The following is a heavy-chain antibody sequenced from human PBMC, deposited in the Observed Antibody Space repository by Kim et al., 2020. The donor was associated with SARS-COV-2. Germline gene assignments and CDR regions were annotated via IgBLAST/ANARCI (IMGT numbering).Heavy chain of an antibody. CDR1: GYTFTGYY. CDR2: INTNSGDT. J-gene: IGHJ6*02. Sequence: ASVKVSCKASGYTFTGYYIHWVRLAPGQGLEWMGWINTNSGDTNYAQNFQGWVTMTRDTSISTAYMELNNLKSDDTAFYFYARGGEDDDEYYYYGLDVWGQGTTVTVSS. CDR3: ARGGEDDDEYYYYGLDV. D-gene: IGHD3-16*01. V-gene: IGHV1-2*04.